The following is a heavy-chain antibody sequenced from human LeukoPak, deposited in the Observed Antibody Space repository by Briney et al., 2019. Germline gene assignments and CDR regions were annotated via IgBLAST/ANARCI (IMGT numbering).Heavy chain of an antibody. CDR1: GYTFTGYY. D-gene: IGHD3-3*01. CDR3: ARTYYDFWSGYKYYFDY. J-gene: IGHJ4*02. V-gene: IGHV1-2*02. Sequence: ASVKVSCKASGYTFTGYYMHWVRQAPRQGLEWMGWINPNSGGTNYAQKFQGRVTMTRDTSISTAYMELSRLRSDDTAVYYCARTYYDFWSGYKYYFDYWGQGTLVTVSS. CDR2: INPNSGGT.